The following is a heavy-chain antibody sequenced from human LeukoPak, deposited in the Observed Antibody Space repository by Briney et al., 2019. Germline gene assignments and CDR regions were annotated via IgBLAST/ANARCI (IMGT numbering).Heavy chain of an antibody. CDR2: LSGSGDGQ. V-gene: IGHV3-23*01. J-gene: IGHJ5*02. D-gene: IGHD1-14*01. CDR3: AKGCQCPSGLSSWFDP. Sequence: GGSLRLSCAASGFTFTNYGMSWVRQAPGKGLEWVSGLSGSGDGQFYADSVEGRFTISRDIFNNIWYLQMNSLTAEDTAVYYCAKGCQCPSGLSSWFDPRGQGTLVAAPS. CDR1: GFTFTNYG.